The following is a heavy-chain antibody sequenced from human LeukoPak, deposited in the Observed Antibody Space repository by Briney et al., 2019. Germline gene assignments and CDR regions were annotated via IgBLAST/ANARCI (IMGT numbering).Heavy chain of an antibody. D-gene: IGHD3-10*01. CDR1: GYTLTELS. J-gene: IGHJ5*02. V-gene: IGHV1-24*01. CDR2: FDPEDGET. CDR3: ARGGYYYGSGSPPNWFDP. Sequence: ASVKVSCKVSGYTLTELSMHWVRQAPGKGLEWMGGFDPEDGETIYAQKFQGRVTITADKSTSTAYMELSSLRSEDTAVYYCARGGYYYGSGSPPNWFDPWGQGTLVTVSS.